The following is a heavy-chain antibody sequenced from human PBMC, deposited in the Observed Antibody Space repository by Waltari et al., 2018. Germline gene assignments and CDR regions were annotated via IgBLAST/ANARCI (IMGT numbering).Heavy chain of an antibody. CDR1: GYTFTAYY. D-gene: IGHD3-22*01. Sequence: QVQLVQSGAEVKKPGASVKVSCKASGYTFTAYYMHWVRQAPGQGLEWVVWINPNTGGTDYAQKFQGRVTMTRDTSVSTVYLEVSRLRFDDTAMYYCAAPYFYDATGFAWGQGTPVTVSS. J-gene: IGHJ5*02. CDR2: INPNTGGT. CDR3: AAPYFYDATGFA. V-gene: IGHV1-2*02.